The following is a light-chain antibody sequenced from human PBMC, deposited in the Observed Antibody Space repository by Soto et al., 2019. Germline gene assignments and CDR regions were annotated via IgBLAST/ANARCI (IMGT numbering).Light chain of an antibody. Sequence: QPVLTQSPSASASLGASVKLTCTLSSGHSSYAIAWHQQQPEKGPRYLMKLNSDGSHYKGDGIPDRFSGSSSGAERYLTISSLQSEDEADYYCQTWGTGIQLFGGGTQLTVL. CDR2: LNSDGSH. CDR3: QTWGTGIQL. CDR1: SGHSSYA. J-gene: IGLJ2*01. V-gene: IGLV4-69*01.